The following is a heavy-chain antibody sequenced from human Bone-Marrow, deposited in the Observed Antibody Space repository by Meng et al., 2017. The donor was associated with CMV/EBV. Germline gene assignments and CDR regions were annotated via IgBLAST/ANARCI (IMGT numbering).Heavy chain of an antibody. Sequence: SETLSLTCTVSGGSISSYYFNWIRQPPGKGLEWIGYIYYSGSTSYNPSLKSRVTMSVDTSKNQFSLKLSSVTPADTAVYYCARRVEGVTWFGDWGQGNRV. CDR3: ARRVEGVTWFGD. D-gene: IGHD3-10*01. J-gene: IGHJ4*03. CDR2: IYYSGST. V-gene: IGHV4-59*01. CDR1: GGSISSYY.